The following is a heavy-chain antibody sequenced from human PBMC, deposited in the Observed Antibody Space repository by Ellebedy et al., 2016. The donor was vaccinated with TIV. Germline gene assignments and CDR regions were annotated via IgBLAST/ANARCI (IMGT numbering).Heavy chain of an antibody. Sequence: AASVKVSCKTSGYTFTDYGISWVRQAPGQGLEWMGWISVYNGNTNYAQRVQGRVTMTTDTSTTTAYMELRSLISDDTAVYFCGRVVSDYIWGSFRLDYWGQGTLVTVSS. V-gene: IGHV1-18*01. CDR3: GRVVSDYIWGSFRLDY. D-gene: IGHD3-16*02. J-gene: IGHJ4*02. CDR2: ISVYNGNT. CDR1: GYTFTDYG.